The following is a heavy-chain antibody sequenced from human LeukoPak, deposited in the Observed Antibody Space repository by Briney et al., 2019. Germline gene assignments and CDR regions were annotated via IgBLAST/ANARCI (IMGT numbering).Heavy chain of an antibody. CDR2: ISYDGSNK. CDR3: ARVFGYYDSSGYYYDIFDY. D-gene: IGHD3-22*01. Sequence: GGSLRLSCAASGFTFSSYAMHWVRQAPGKGLEWVAVISYDGSNKYYADSVKGRFTISRDNSKNTLYLQMNSLRAEDTAVYYCARVFGYYDSSGYYYDIFDYWGQGTLVTVSS. J-gene: IGHJ4*02. CDR1: GFTFSSYA. V-gene: IGHV3-30-3*01.